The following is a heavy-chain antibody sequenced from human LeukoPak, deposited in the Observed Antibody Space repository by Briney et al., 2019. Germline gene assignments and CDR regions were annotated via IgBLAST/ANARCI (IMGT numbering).Heavy chain of an antibody. Sequence: PGGSLRLSCAASGFTFSGYSMNWVRQAPGKGLEWVSSISSSSSYIYYADSVKGRFTISRDNAKNSLYLQMNSLRAGDTAVYYCARGVPSGWWRADLAPHFDYWGQGTLVTVSS. V-gene: IGHV3-21*01. CDR2: ISSSSSYI. D-gene: IGHD6-19*01. J-gene: IGHJ4*02. CDR1: GFTFSGYS. CDR3: ARGVPSGWWRADLAPHFDY.